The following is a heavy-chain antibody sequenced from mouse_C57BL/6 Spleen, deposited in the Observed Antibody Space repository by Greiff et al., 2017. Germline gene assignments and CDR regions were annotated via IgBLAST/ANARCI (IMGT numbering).Heavy chain of an antibody. CDR3: TTLYYGSSYLYAMDY. D-gene: IGHD1-1*01. J-gene: IGHJ4*01. CDR2: IDPETGGT. CDR1: GYTFTDYE. Sequence: VQLVESGAELVRPGASVTLSCKASGYTFTDYEMHWVKQTPVHGLEWIGAIDPETGGTAYNQKFKGKAILTADKSSSTAYMELRSLTSEDSAVYYCTTLYYGSSYLYAMDYWGQGTSVTVSS. V-gene: IGHV1-15*01.